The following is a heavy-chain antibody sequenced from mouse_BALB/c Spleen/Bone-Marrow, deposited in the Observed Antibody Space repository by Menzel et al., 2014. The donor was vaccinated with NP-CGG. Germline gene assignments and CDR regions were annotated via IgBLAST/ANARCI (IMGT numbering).Heavy chain of an antibody. V-gene: IGHV5-12-2*01. D-gene: IGHD5-1*01. CDR3: ARGVRGSAMYY. J-gene: IGHJ4*01. Sequence: DVHLVESGGGLVQPGGSLKLSCAASGFTFSSYTMSWVRQTPEKRLEWVAYISNGGGSTYYPDTVKGRFTISRDNAKNTLYLQMSSLKSEETAMYYCARGVRGSAMYYCGQGTSVTVSS. CDR2: ISNGGGST. CDR1: GFTFSSYT.